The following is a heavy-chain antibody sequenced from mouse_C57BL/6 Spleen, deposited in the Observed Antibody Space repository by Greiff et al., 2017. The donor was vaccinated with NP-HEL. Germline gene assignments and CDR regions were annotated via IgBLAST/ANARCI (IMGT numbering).Heavy chain of an antibody. CDR3: ARRDYYGSIPYAMDY. V-gene: IGHV5-17*01. D-gene: IGHD1-1*01. J-gene: IGHJ4*01. Sequence: EVKVVESGGGLVKPGGSLKLSCAASGFTFSDYGMHWVRQAPEKGLEWVAYISSGSSTIYYADTVKGRFTISRDNAKNTLFLQMTSLRSEDTAMYYCARRDYYGSIPYAMDYWGQGTSVTVSS. CDR1: GFTFSDYG. CDR2: ISSGSSTI.